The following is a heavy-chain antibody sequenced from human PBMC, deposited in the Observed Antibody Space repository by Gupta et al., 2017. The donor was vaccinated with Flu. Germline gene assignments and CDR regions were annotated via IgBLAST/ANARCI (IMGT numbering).Heavy chain of an antibody. V-gene: IGHV3-23*01. J-gene: IGHJ4*02. CDR2: ISGSGGST. Sequence: EVQLLASGGGLVQPGGSLRLSCAASGFTFSYYAMRWVRQAPGKGLEWVSTISGSGGSTYYADSLKGRFTISRDNSKNTLYLQMNSLRAEDTAVYYCARGYCSSTSCYPYYFDYWGQGTLVTVSS. CDR3: ARGYCSSTSCYPYYFDY. CDR1: GFTFSYYA. D-gene: IGHD2-2*01.